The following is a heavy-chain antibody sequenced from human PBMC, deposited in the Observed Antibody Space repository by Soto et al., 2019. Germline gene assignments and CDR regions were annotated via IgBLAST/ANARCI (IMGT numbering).Heavy chain of an antibody. CDR2: ISYDGSNK. Sequence: QVQLVESGGGVVQPGRSLRLSCAASGFTFSSYGMHWVRQAPGKGLEWVAVISYDGSNKYYADSVKGRFTISRDNSKNTLYLQMNSLRAEDTAVYYCAKDSDSRGYYYDESYFDYWGQGTLVTVSS. J-gene: IGHJ4*02. CDR1: GFTFSSYG. V-gene: IGHV3-30*18. D-gene: IGHD3-22*01. CDR3: AKDSDSRGYYYDESYFDY.